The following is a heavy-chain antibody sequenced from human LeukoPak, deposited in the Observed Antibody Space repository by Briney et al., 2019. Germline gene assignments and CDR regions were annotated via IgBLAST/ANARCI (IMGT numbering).Heavy chain of an antibody. CDR1: GGSISGYY. V-gene: IGHV4-34*01. CDR2: INHSGST. Sequence: PSETLSLTCAVYGGSISGYYWSWIRQPPGKGLEWIGEINHSGSTNYNPSLKSRVTISVDTSENQFSLKLSSVTAADTAVYYCARGLWFGELTPFDPWGQGTLVTVSS. J-gene: IGHJ5*02. D-gene: IGHD3-10*01. CDR3: ARGLWFGELTPFDP.